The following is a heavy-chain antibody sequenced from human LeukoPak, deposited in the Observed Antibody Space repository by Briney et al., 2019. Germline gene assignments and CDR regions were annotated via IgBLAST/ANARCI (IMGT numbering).Heavy chain of an antibody. V-gene: IGHV4-34*01. D-gene: IGHD6-19*01. J-gene: IGHJ3*02. Sequence: SETLSLTCAVYGGSFSGYYWSWIRQPPGKGLEWIGEINHSGSTNYNPSLKSRVTISVDTSKNQFSLKLSSVTAADTAVYYCARGLYSSGWYGGAFDIWGQRTMATDSS. CDR2: INHSGST. CDR3: ARGLYSSGWYGGAFDI. CDR1: GGSFSGYY.